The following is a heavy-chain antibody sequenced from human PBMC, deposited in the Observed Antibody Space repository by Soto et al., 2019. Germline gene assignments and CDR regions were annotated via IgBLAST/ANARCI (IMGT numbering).Heavy chain of an antibody. Sequence: SETLSLTCTVSGGSISSGDYYWSLIRQPPGKGLEWIGYIYYSGITNCNRSLKSRVTISVDTSKTQFSLKLSSVTAADTAVYYCARDLAYYTMNTRYYYGMDVWGQGTTVTVSS. D-gene: IGHD3-3*01. V-gene: IGHV4-61*08. CDR3: ARDLAYYTMNTRYYYGMDV. J-gene: IGHJ6*02. CDR1: GGSISSGDYY. CDR2: IYYSGIT.